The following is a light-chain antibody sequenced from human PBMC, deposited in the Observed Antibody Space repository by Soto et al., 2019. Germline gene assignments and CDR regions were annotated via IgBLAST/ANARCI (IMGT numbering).Light chain of an antibody. J-gene: IGKJ1*01. V-gene: IGKV3-11*01. CDR1: QSVSSY. CDR3: QHLSNWWT. CDR2: DAS. Sequence: EIVLTQSPASLSLSPGERATLSCRASQSVSSYLAWYQQKPGQAPRLLIYDASNRVPGIPARFSGSGSGTDFTLTISSLEPEDFAVYYCQHLSNWWTFGQGTKVDIK.